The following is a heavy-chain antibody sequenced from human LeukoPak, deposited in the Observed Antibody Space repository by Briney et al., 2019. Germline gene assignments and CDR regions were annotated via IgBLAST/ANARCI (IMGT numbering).Heavy chain of an antibody. Sequence: PGGSLRLSCAASGFSFSSQFMSWDRQAPGKGLEWVATIKPDGSEKNYVDSVKGRFSISRDNAKNSLSLQMNSLRVEDTAVYYCVAEGSGDYWGQGTLVIVS. CDR1: GFSFSSQF. V-gene: IGHV3-7*01. CDR3: VAEGSGDY. D-gene: IGHD3-10*01. CDR2: IKPDGSEK. J-gene: IGHJ4*02.